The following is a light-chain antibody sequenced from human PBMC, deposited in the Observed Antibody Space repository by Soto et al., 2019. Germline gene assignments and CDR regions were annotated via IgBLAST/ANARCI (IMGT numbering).Light chain of an antibody. J-gene: IGKJ1*01. CDR3: RQYNSWPR. CDR2: GAS. V-gene: IGKV3-15*01. Sequence: EIVMTQSPATLSVSPGERATLSCRASQSVSSNLAWYQQKPGQAPRLLIYGASTRATGIPARFSGSGSGTEFTLTISSLQSEDFAVYYCRQYNSWPRFGQGTKVHIK. CDR1: QSVSSN.